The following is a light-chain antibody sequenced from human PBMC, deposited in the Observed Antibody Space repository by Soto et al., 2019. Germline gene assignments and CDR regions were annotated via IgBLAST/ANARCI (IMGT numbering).Light chain of an antibody. J-gene: IGKJ2*01. CDR1: QSVSSN. CDR2: GAS. Sequence: QSPSTLSGSARDSATLSCRASQSVSSNLAWYQQKRGQAPRLLIYGASSSVTGIPARFSGSGSGTEFTLTIGSLQPDDFAVYYCHQYNNWTRTFGQGTKVDIK. V-gene: IGKV3-15*01. CDR3: HQYNNWTRT.